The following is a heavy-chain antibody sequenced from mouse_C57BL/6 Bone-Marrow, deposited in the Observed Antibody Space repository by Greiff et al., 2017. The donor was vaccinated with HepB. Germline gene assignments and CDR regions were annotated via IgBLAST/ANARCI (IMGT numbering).Heavy chain of an antibody. CDR3: ARRYYYGSSPFDY. CDR2: ISYDGSN. CDR1: GYSITSGYY. Sequence: EVQLQQSGPGLVKPSQSLSLTCSVTGYSITSGYYWNWIRQFPGNKLEWMGYISYDGSNNYNPSLKNRISITRDTSKNQFFLKLNSVTTEDTATYYCARRYYYGSSPFDYWGQGTTLTVSS. D-gene: IGHD1-1*01. J-gene: IGHJ2*01. V-gene: IGHV3-6*01.